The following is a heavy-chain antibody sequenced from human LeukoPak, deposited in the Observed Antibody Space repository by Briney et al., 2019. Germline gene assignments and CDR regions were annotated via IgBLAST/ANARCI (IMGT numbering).Heavy chain of an antibody. CDR2: IYYSGST. CDR1: GGSISSSSYY. J-gene: IGHJ5*02. Sequence: PSETLSLTCTVSGGSISSSSYYWGWIRQPPGKGLEWIGSIYYSGSTYYNPSLKSRVTISVDTSKNQFSLKLSSVTAADTAVYYCARLRGYCSGGSCYQVSEFDPWGQGTLVTVSS. D-gene: IGHD2-15*01. CDR3: ARLRGYCSGGSCYQVSEFDP. V-gene: IGHV4-39*01.